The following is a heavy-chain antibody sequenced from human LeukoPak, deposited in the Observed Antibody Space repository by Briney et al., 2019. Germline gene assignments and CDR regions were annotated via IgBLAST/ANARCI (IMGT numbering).Heavy chain of an antibody. CDR2: IYYSGST. J-gene: IGHJ4*02. Sequence: KPSETLSLTCTVSGGSISSYYWSWIRQPPGKGLEWIGYIYYSGSTNYNPSLKSRVTISVDTSKNQFSLKLSSVTAADTAVYYCASVYYDSSGYYYFDYWGQGTLVTVSS. D-gene: IGHD3-22*01. CDR1: GGSISSYY. V-gene: IGHV4-59*01. CDR3: ASVYYDSSGYYYFDY.